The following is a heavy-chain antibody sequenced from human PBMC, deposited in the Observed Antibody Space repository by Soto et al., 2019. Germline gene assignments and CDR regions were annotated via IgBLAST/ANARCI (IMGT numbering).Heavy chain of an antibody. J-gene: IGHJ6*02. CDR3: AKGRQPWSHYYYDMDV. CDR2: ISFDGSHK. Sequence: QVELVQSGGGVVQPGRTLRLSCEASGFNFSNSGMHWVRQVPGKGLEWMTVISFDGSHKYYADSVRARFTISRDNSKNTLYLRLNALRPEETAVYYCAKGRQPWSHYYYDMDVWGQGTTVTVSS. CDR1: GFNFSNSG. D-gene: IGHD5-18*01. V-gene: IGHV3-30*18.